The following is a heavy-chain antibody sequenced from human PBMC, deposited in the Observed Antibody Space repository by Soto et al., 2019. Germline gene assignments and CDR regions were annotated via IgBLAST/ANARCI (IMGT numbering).Heavy chain of an antibody. V-gene: IGHV3-48*03. CDR3: ASLPSPYGLSWSGMDV. Sequence: EVQLVESGGGLVQPGGSLRLSCAASGFTFSSYEMNWVRQAPGKGLEWVSYISSSGSTIYYADSVKGRFTISRDNAKNSLYLQLNSLRAEDTAVYYCASLPSPYGLSWSGMDVWGQVTTVTVSS. CDR1: GFTFSSYE. CDR2: ISSSGSTI. J-gene: IGHJ6*02. D-gene: IGHD3-10*01.